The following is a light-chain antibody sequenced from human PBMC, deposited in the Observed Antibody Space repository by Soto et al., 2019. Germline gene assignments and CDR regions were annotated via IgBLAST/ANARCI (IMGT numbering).Light chain of an antibody. Sequence: EIVMTQSPATLSVSPVERVTLTCRAGQNIHTNIAWYQQKPGQAPRLLFYGASTGATGLPARFSGSGSGTEFTLTISSLQSEDFAFYYCQQYNNWPPITFGQGTRLEIK. J-gene: IGKJ5*01. CDR3: QQYNNWPPIT. CDR2: GAS. CDR1: QNIHTN. V-gene: IGKV3-15*01.